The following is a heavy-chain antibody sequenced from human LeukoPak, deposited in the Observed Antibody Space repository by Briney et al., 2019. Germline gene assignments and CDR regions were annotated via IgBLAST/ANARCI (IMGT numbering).Heavy chain of an antibody. V-gene: IGHV3-23*01. J-gene: IGHJ4*02. CDR1: GFTFSSYA. Sequence: GGSLRLSCAASGFTFSSYAMSWVRQAPGKGLEWVSAISGSGGSTYYADSVKGRFTISRDNSKNTLYLQMNSQRAEDTAVYYCATGYSSGWYEGWGQGTLVTVSS. CDR2: ISGSGGST. D-gene: IGHD6-19*01. CDR3: ATGYSSGWYEG.